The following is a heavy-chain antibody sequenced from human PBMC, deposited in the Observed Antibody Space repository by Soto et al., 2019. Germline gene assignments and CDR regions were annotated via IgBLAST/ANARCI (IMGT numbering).Heavy chain of an antibody. J-gene: IGHJ4*02. V-gene: IGHV4-39*01. D-gene: IGHD2-2*03. CDR2: IYYNGNT. CDR1: GGSISSSNYF. Sequence: QLQLQESGPGLVKPSETLSLTCTVSGGSISSSNYFWGWIRQPPGKGLEWIGTIYYNGNTYYNPSLKSRLTISAATSKTQCALQLGCVTATDSARYYCGGYGWTANFDYWGPGTLGTLSS. CDR3: GGYGWTANFDY.